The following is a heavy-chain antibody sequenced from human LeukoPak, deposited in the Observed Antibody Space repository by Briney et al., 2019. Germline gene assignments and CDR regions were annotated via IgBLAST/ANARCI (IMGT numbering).Heavy chain of an antibody. CDR3: TSGKFDL. CDR1: GFSFSDYG. CDR2: IRNDGVNK. J-gene: IGHJ5*02. V-gene: IGHV3-30*02. Sequence: PGGSLILSCGASGFSFSDYGMNWVRQAPGKGLEWVGFIRNDGVNKYYADSIKGRFTISRDNSRNTVFLHLNSLRLDDTAVFYCTSGKFDLWGQGTLVTVPS.